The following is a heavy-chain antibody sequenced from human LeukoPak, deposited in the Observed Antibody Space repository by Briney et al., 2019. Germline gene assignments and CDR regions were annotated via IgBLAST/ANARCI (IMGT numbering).Heavy chain of an antibody. V-gene: IGHV3-48*03. Sequence: GGSLRLSCAASGFTFSSYAMSWARQAPGKGLEWVSYISSSGSTIYYADSVKGRFTISRDNAKNSLYLQMNSLRAEDTAVYYCAELGITMIGGVWGKGTTVTISS. J-gene: IGHJ6*04. CDR2: ISSSGSTI. D-gene: IGHD3-10*02. CDR1: GFTFSSYA. CDR3: AELGITMIGGV.